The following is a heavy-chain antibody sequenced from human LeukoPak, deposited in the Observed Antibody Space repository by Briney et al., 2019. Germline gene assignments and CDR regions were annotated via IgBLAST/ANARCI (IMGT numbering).Heavy chain of an antibody. Sequence: ASVKVSCKASGYTFTDYYIHWVRQAPGQGLEWMGWINPNSGGTSYVQKFQGRVSMIRDTSSTTAYVELSRLRSDDTAVYYCARSGMVRGFDPWGQGTLVTVSS. CDR1: GYTFTDYY. J-gene: IGHJ5*02. V-gene: IGHV1-2*02. CDR2: INPNSGGT. D-gene: IGHD3-10*01. CDR3: ARSGMVRGFDP.